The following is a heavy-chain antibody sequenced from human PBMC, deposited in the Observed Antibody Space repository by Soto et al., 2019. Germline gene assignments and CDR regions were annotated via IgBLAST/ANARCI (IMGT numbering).Heavy chain of an antibody. CDR3: ARDPSNNQSKYRNPWFDP. V-gene: IGHV4-30-4*01. D-gene: IGHD3-16*02. Sequence: PSETLSLTCTVSGGSISSGDYYWSWIRQPPGKGLEWIGYIYYSGSTYYNPSLKSRVTISVDTSKNQFSLKLSSVTAADTAVYYCARDPSNNQSKYRNPWFDPWGQGTLVTVSS. CDR2: IYYSGST. CDR1: GGSISSGDYY. J-gene: IGHJ5*02.